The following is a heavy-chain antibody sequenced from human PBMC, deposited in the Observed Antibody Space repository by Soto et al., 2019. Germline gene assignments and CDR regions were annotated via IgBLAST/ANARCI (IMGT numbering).Heavy chain of an antibody. V-gene: IGHV1-18*01. CDR3: AMVDVYVTPSPQDV. CDR1: GYTFSSYG. CDR2: INAYNGNT. D-gene: IGHD3-16*01. Sequence: QVQLVQSGAEVKKPGASVKVSCKASGYTFSSYGIGWARQAPGQGLEWMGWINAYNGNTNYAQNLQGRLTLTTDTSTTTAYMELRSLRSNDTAIYYCAMVDVYVTPSPQDVWGQGTTVTVSS. J-gene: IGHJ6*02.